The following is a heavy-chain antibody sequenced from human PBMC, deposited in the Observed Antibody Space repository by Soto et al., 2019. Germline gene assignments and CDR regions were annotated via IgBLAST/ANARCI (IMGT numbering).Heavy chain of an antibody. D-gene: IGHD3-3*01. Sequence: SDTLSLTCAVYGGSFSGYYWSWIRQPPGKGLEWIGKINHSGSTNYNPSLKSRVTISVDTSKNQFSLKLNSVTAADTAIYYCVRALGWSDYFARDFWGQGTLVTVSS. CDR3: VRALGWSDYFARDF. CDR1: GGSFSGYY. CDR2: INHSGST. V-gene: IGHV4-34*01. J-gene: IGHJ4*02.